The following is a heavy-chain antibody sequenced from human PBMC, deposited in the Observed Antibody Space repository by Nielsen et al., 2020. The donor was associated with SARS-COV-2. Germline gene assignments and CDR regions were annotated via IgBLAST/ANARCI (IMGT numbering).Heavy chain of an antibody. CDR1: GFSIGEYV. V-gene: IGHV3-49*04. D-gene: IGHD3-10*01. J-gene: IGHJ4*02. CDR3: GSSLPWYSY. CDR2: IRSKGYGETT. Sequence: GGSLRLSCTASGFSIGEYVMAWVRQTPGKGLEWVGFIRSKGYGETTEYAASVKGRFTISRDDPNNIAYLQMNSLITDDTAVYYCGSSLPWYSYWGQGTLVTVSS.